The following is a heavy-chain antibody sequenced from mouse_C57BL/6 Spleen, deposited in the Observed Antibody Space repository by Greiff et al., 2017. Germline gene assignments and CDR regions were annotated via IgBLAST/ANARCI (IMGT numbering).Heavy chain of an antibody. V-gene: IGHV1-69*01. Sequence: QVPLQQPGAELVMPGASVQLSCKASGYTFTSYWMHWVKQRPGHGLEWIGEIDPSDSYTNYNQKFKGTSTLTVDKSSSPAYRQLSSLTSEDSAVYYCAREGTAQATGWFADWGKGTLVTVAA. CDR2: IDPSDSYT. D-gene: IGHD3-2*02. J-gene: IGHJ3*01. CDR3: AREGTAQATGWFAD. CDR1: GYTFTSYW.